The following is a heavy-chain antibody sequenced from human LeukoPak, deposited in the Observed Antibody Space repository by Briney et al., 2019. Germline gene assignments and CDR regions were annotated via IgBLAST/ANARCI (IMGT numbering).Heavy chain of an antibody. CDR3: ARDYCSSTSCYGVSDY. CDR2: IIPIFGTA. D-gene: IGHD2-2*01. V-gene: IGHV1-69*13. CDR1: GGTFSSYA. J-gene: IGHJ4*02. Sequence: ASVKDSCKASGGTFSSYAISWVRQAPGQGLESMGGIIPIFGTANYAQKFQGRVTITADESTSTAYMELSSLRSEDTAVYYCARDYCSSTSCYGVSDYRGQGTLVTVSS.